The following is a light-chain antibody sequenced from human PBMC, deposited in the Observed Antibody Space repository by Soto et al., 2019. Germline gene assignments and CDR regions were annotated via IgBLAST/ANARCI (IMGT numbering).Light chain of an antibody. J-gene: IGLJ1*01. CDR2: DVT. Sequence: QSALTQPRSVSESPGQSVTISCTGTSSDVGGYNYVSWYQQHPGKAPKLIIFDVTKRPSGVPDRFSGSKSGNTASLTISGLQAEDEADYYCCSYAGSYTYVFGTGTQLTVL. V-gene: IGLV2-11*01. CDR3: CSYAGSYTYV. CDR1: SSDVGGYNY.